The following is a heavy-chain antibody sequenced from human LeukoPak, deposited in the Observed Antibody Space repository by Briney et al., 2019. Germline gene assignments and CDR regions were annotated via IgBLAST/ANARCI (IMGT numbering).Heavy chain of an antibody. Sequence: ASVKVSCKASGYTFTSYGISWVRQAPGQGLEWMGWISAYNGNTNYAQKLQGRVTMTTDTSTSTAYMELRSLRSDDTAVYFCAREERRGDLPFFIDYWGQGTLVTVSS. V-gene: IGHV1-18*01. D-gene: IGHD2-21*02. CDR2: ISAYNGNT. J-gene: IGHJ4*02. CDR1: GYTFTSYG. CDR3: AREERRGDLPFFIDY.